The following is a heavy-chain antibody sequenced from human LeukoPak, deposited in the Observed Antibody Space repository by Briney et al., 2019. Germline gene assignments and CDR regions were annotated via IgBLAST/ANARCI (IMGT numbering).Heavy chain of an antibody. CDR2: ISAYNGNT. J-gene: IGHJ6*03. CDR1: GYTFSSYG. V-gene: IGHV1-18*01. CDR3: ARASGDYGVYYYYYMDV. Sequence: GASVKVSCKASGYTFSSYGISWVRQAPGQGLEWMGWISAYNGNTNYAQKLQGRVTMTTDTSTSTAYMELRSLRSDDTAVYYCARASGDYGVYYYYYMDVWGKGTTVTISS. D-gene: IGHD4-17*01.